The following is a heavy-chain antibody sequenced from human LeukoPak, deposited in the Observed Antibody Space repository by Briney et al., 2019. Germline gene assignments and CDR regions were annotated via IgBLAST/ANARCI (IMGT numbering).Heavy chain of an antibody. V-gene: IGHV1-2*06. J-gene: IGHJ4*02. D-gene: IGHD4-17*01. CDR1: GYTFTGYY. CDR2: INPNSGGT. CDR3: ARTHGDSEASRY. Sequence: ASVKVSCKASGYTFTGYYMHWVRQAPGQGLEWMGRINPNSGGTNYAQRFQGRVTMTRDTSISTAYMELSRLRSDDTAVYYCARTHGDSEASRYWGQGTLVTVSS.